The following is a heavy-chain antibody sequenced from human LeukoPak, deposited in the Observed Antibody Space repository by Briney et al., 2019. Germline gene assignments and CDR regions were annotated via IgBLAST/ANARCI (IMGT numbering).Heavy chain of an antibody. CDR1: GGSISSFY. CDR2: IYYSGST. Sequence: SETLSLTCTVSGGSISSFYWSWIRQPPGKGLEWIGYIYYSGSTNYNPSLKSRVTISVDTSKNQFSLKLMSATAADTAVYYCARHVTLVSPFGYWGQGSLVTVSS. D-gene: IGHD3-10*01. V-gene: IGHV4-59*08. J-gene: IGHJ4*02. CDR3: ARHVTLVSPFGY.